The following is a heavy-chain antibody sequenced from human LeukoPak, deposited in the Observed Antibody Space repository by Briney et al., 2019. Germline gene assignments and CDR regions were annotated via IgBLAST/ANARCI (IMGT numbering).Heavy chain of an antibody. J-gene: IGHJ3*02. Sequence: ASVKVSCKASGYTFTGYYIHWVRQAPGQGLEWMGWINPNSGGADYAQKFQGRVTMTRDTSISTAYMELSRLRSEDTAVYYCAAAETITFGGVIVDDAFDIWGQGTMVTVSS. CDR3: AAAETITFGGVIVDDAFDI. D-gene: IGHD3-16*02. CDR2: INPNSGGA. V-gene: IGHV1-2*02. CDR1: GYTFTGYY.